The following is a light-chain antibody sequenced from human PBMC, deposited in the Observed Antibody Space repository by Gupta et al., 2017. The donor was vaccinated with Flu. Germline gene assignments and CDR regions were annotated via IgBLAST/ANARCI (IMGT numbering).Light chain of an antibody. CDR2: EVS. J-gene: IGLJ3*02. CDR1: SGDVGGNNY. CDR3: DSDTSSNILG. Sequence: ITISWTGTSGDVGGNNYFCWYHHHPAQPHNLMIYEVSSRSAGVASRFSDSEAGNTASLTISGHKEEDEADYYYDSDTSSNILGFGGGTKLTVL. V-gene: IGLV2-14*01.